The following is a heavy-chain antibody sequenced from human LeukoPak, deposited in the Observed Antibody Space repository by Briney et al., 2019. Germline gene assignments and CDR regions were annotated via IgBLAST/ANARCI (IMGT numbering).Heavy chain of an antibody. CDR2: INPNSGGT. J-gene: IGHJ4*02. Sequence: ASVRVSCRASGYTFTVYYIHWVRQAPGQGREGVGWINPNSGGTIYAQKFQGRVTMTRDTSISTAYMELSSLRSDDTAVYYCAKGISCGGDCYNGPVLYWGQGTLVTVSS. CDR1: GYTFTVYY. D-gene: IGHD2-21*01. V-gene: IGHV1-2*02. CDR3: AKGISCGGDCYNGPVLY.